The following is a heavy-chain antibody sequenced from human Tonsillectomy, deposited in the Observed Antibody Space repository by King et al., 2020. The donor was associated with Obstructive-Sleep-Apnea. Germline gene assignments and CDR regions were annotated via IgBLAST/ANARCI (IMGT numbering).Heavy chain of an antibody. D-gene: IGHD3-10*01. V-gene: IGHV3-30-3*01. Sequence: VQLVESGGAVVQPGKSLRLSCTAPTFTFSNYAMNCVRQAPGTGLEWLAFISYDGGKKYYADSVKGRLTISRDNCKNRVYLQMNSLIAEDTAVYYCGRDGGYYNTGPPWDWGQGTLVTVYS. CDR3: GRDGGYYNTGPPWD. CDR2: ISYDGGKK. CDR1: TFTFSNYA. J-gene: IGHJ4*02.